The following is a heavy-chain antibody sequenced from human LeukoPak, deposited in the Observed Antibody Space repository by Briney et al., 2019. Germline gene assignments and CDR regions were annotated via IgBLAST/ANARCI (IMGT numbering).Heavy chain of an antibody. D-gene: IGHD6-13*01. CDR1: GFTFSSYA. CDR3: ARGSSTWYGSGQEFDY. Sequence: PGGSLRLSCAASGFTFSSYAMHWVRQAPGKGLEWVSSISSSSSYIYYADSVKGRFTISRDNAKNSLYLQMNSLRAEDTAVYYCARGSSTWYGSGQEFDYWGQGTLVTVSS. V-gene: IGHV3-21*01. J-gene: IGHJ4*02. CDR2: ISSSSSYI.